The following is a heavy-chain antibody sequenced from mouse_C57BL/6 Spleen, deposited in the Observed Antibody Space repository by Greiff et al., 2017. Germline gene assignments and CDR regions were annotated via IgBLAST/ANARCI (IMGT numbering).Heavy chain of an antibody. CDR1: GYTFTDYY. CDR3: ARGPPYYCGSSRDWYFDV. V-gene: IGHV1-26*01. CDR2: INPNNGGT. J-gene: IGHJ1*03. Sequence: EVQLQQSGPELVKPGASVKISCKASGYTFTDYYMNWVKQSHGKSLEWIGDINPNNGGTSYNQKFKGKATLTVDKSSSTAYMELRSLTSEDAAGYYCARGPPYYCGSSRDWYFDVWGTGTTVTVSS. D-gene: IGHD1-1*01.